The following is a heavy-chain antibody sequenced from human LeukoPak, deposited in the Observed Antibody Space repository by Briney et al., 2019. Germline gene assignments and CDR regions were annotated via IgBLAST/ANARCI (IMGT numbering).Heavy chain of an antibody. CDR1: GGSFSGYY. Sequence: SETLSLTCAVYGGSFSGYYWTWIRQPPGKGLEWIGEINHSGSANYNPSLKSRVIISVDTSKNQFSLKLSSLTDADTAVYYCARHKWTQVWFPIYFDYWGQGILVTVSS. D-gene: IGHD5-18*01. CDR3: ARHKWTQVWFPIYFDY. CDR2: INHSGSA. V-gene: IGHV4-34*01. J-gene: IGHJ4*02.